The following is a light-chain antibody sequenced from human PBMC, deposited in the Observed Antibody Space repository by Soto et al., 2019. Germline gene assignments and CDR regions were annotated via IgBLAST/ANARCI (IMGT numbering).Light chain of an antibody. CDR3: QQYHQWPVA. Sequence: VMAQSPTTLSVSPGERATLSCRASHGVGNHLAWYQQIPGQAPRLLIYGASTRATGVPARFSGSGSATQFTLTISSLQSEDFGFYYCQQYHQWPVAFGGGTKVDI. CDR2: GAS. J-gene: IGKJ4*02. V-gene: IGKV3-15*01. CDR1: HGVGNH.